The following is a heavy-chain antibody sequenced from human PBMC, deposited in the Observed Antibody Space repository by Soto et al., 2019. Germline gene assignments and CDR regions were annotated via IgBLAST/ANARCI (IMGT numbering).Heavy chain of an antibody. D-gene: IGHD3-10*01. V-gene: IGHV3-23*01. Sequence: GGSLRLSCAASGFTFTSYAMSWVRQAPGKGLEWVSAISGSGGSTYYADSVKGRFTISRDNSKNTLYLQMNSLRAEDTAVYYCGKDGFVTMVRGVITVGAFDIWGQGTMVTVSS. CDR2: ISGSGGST. CDR1: GFTFTSYA. J-gene: IGHJ3*02. CDR3: GKDGFVTMVRGVITVGAFDI.